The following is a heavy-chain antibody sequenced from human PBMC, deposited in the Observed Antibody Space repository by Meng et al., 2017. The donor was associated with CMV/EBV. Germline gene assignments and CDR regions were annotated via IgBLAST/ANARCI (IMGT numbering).Heavy chain of an antibody. V-gene: IGHV3-48*03. D-gene: IGHD2-2*01. CDR2: ISSSGSTI. CDR3: ARGGGFCSVAGCYGIDY. J-gene: IGHJ4*02. Sequence: GESLKISCAASGFTFSSYEMNWVRQAPGKGLEWVSYISSSGSTIYYADSVKSRFTISRDNAKNSLYLQMNSLRAEDTAVYYCARGGGFCSVAGCYGIDYWGQGTVVTVSS. CDR1: GFTFSSYE.